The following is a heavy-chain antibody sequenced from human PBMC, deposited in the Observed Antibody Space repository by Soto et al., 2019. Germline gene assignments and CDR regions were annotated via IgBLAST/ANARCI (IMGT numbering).Heavy chain of an antibody. CDR1: GYNLDRYG. D-gene: IGHD2-8*02. V-gene: IGHV1-18*04. CDR3: ARDASGTCTSAVRYYFDY. Sequence: ASVKFSCRASGYNLDRYGFSWLRHAPRQGLEWMALTIADNGDTNYAQKFQGRVTLTTDTSTGTVYMELRSLRPADTAVYYCARDASGTCTSAVRYYFDYWAQGTLVPVSS. J-gene: IGHJ4*02. CDR2: TIADNGDT.